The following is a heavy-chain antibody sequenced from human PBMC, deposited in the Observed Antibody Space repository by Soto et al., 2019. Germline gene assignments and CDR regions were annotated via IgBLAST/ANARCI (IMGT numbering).Heavy chain of an antibody. D-gene: IGHD5-12*01. J-gene: IGHJ4*02. Sequence: SETLSLTCTVSGGSISTNNYYWGWIRQPPGKGLEWIGTIYYSGSTSYNPSLQSRVTISVDTSKNHFSLNLSSVTAADTAVYYCARERGSSGYDNYWGQGTLVTVSS. V-gene: IGHV4-39*02. CDR2: IYYSGST. CDR1: GGSISTNNYY. CDR3: ARERGSSGYDNY.